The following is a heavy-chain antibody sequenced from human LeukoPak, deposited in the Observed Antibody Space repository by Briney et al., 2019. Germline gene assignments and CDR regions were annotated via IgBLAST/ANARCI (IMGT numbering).Heavy chain of an antibody. D-gene: IGHD3-3*01. CDR3: ARDPRSGYYDY. Sequence: ASVKVSCKASGYTFTSYYMHWVRQAPGQGREWMGIINPRGWSTSYAQKLQGRVTMTRDMSTSTVYMELSSLRSEDRAVYYCARDPRSGYYDYWGQGTLVTVSS. CDR2: INPRGWST. V-gene: IGHV1-46*01. J-gene: IGHJ4*02. CDR1: GYTFTSYY.